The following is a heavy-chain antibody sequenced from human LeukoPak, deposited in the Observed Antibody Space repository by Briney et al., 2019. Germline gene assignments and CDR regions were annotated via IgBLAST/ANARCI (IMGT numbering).Heavy chain of an antibody. D-gene: IGHD3-22*01. CDR3: ARQSKGIIVSTDFQH. Sequence: SETLSLTCTVSGGSISSSSYYWGWIRQPPGKGLAWIGSIYYSGNTYYSPSLKSRVTISVDTSKNQFSLKLSSVTAADTAVYYCARQSKGIIVSTDFQHWGQGTLVTVSS. V-gene: IGHV4-39*01. CDR2: IYYSGNT. CDR1: GGSISSSSYY. J-gene: IGHJ1*01.